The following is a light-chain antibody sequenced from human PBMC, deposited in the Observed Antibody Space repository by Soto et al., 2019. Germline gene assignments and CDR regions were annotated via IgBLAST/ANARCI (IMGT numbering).Light chain of an antibody. J-gene: IGKJ1*01. Sequence: DIVMTQSPASLSVSLGERATISCKSSQSVNNLAWYQQKSGQPPRLLIYRASTREFGVPDRIGGSGSGTDFTLTISSLQAEDAAVYYCHQYSSLPWTFGPGTKVEI. CDR2: RAS. CDR3: HQYSSLPWT. V-gene: IGKV4-1*01. CDR1: QSVNN.